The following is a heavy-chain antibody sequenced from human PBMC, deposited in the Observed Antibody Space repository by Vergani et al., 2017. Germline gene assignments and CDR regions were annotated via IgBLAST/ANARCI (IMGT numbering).Heavy chain of an antibody. CDR1: GGSVSSGSYY. Sequence: QVQLQESGPGLVKPSETLSLTCTVSGGSVSSGSYYWGWIRQPPGKGLEWIWYIYYSGSTHYNPSLESLVTISVDTSKNQFSLKLSSVTAADTAVYYCARDRLHGFDYWGQGTLVTVSS. D-gene: IGHD4-11*01. V-gene: IGHV4-61*01. CDR3: ARDRLHGFDY. J-gene: IGHJ4*02. CDR2: IYYSGST.